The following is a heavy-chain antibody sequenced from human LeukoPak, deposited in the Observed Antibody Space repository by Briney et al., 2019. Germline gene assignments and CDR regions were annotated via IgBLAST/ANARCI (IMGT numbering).Heavy chain of an antibody. Sequence: SETLSLTCTVSGGSISSYYWSWIRQPPGKGLEWIGYIYCSGSTNYNPSLKSRVTISVDTSKNQFSLKLSSVTAADTAVYYCARGPGTPFDYWGQGTLVTVSS. D-gene: IGHD3-10*01. CDR1: GGSISSYY. J-gene: IGHJ4*02. CDR3: ARGPGTPFDY. V-gene: IGHV4-59*01. CDR2: IYCSGST.